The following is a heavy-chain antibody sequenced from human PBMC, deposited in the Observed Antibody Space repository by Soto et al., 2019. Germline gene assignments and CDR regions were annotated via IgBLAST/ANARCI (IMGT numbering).Heavy chain of an antibody. D-gene: IGHD2-2*01. CDR2: ISGSGGST. CDR1: GFTISSYA. J-gene: IGHJ4*02. V-gene: IGHV3-23*01. CDR3: AKWPRNGKNEPAGIDY. Sequence: GGSLRLSCAAAGFTISSYAMSWVSQAPGKGLEWVSAISGSGGSTYYADSVKGRFTISRDNSKNTLYLQMNSLRAEDTAVYYCAKWPRNGKNEPAGIDYWGQGTLVTVSS.